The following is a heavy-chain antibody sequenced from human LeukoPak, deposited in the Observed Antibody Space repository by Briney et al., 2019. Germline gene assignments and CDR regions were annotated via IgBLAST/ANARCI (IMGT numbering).Heavy chain of an antibody. V-gene: IGHV4-39*07. CDR2: IYYSGST. CDR1: GVSISSSSYY. D-gene: IGHD3-22*01. J-gene: IGHJ4*02. CDR3: ARDTYDSSGYSFDY. Sequence: SETLSLTCTVSGVSISSSSYYWGWIRQPPGKGLEWIGSIYYSGSTYYNPSLKSRVTISVDTSKNQFSLKLSSVTAADTAVYYCARDTYDSSGYSFDYWGQGTLVTVSS.